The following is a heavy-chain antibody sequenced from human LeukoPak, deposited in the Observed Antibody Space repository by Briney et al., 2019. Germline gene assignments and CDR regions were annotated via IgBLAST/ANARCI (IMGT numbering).Heavy chain of an antibody. J-gene: IGHJ5*02. D-gene: IGHD1-26*01. V-gene: IGHV3-74*01. CDR1: RFTFSEYW. CDR2: INSDVSST. Sequence: PGGSLRLSCAASRFTFSEYWMSWVRQAPGKGLVWVSRINSDVSSTTYADSVRGRFTISRDNAKNTLYLQMNSLRAADTAVYYCARGVGGDSRFDPWGQGTLVTVSS. CDR3: ARGVGGDSRFDP.